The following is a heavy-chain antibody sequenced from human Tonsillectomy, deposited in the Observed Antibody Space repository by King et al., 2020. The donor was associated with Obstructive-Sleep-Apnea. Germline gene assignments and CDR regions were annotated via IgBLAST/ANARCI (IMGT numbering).Heavy chain of an antibody. V-gene: IGHV4-59*01. CDR2: IYYSGST. Sequence: QLQESGPGLVKPSETLSLTCTVSGDSISSYYWSWIRQPPGKGLEWIGYIYYSGSTNYNPSLKSRVTISVDTSKKLFSLKLTSVTAADTAVYYCATYGDYVGFFHHWGQGTLVTVSS. CDR3: ATYGDYVGFFHH. CDR1: GDSISSYY. J-gene: IGHJ1*01. D-gene: IGHD4-17*01.